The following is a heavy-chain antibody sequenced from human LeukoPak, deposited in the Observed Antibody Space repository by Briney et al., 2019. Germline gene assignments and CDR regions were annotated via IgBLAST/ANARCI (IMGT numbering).Heavy chain of an antibody. Sequence: PGGSLRLSCAASGFTFSSYSMNWVRQAPGKGLEWVSSISSSSSYIYYADSVKGRFTISRDNAKNSLYLQMNSLRAEDTAVYYCAGIAARHNDAFDIWGQGTMVTVSS. J-gene: IGHJ3*02. D-gene: IGHD6-6*01. CDR2: ISSSSSYI. CDR3: AGIAARHNDAFDI. V-gene: IGHV3-21*01. CDR1: GFTFSSYS.